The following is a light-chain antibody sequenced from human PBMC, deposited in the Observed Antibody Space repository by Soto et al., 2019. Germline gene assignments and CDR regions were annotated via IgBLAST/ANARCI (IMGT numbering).Light chain of an antibody. V-gene: IGLV2-14*01. CDR3: TSWTTSTTMK. CDR1: SSDVGAYNY. Sequence: QSVLTQPASVSRFHVQSSSISSTGTSSDVGAYNYVSWYQQHPGKAPKLMIYDVNIRPSGVSNRFSGSKSGNTASLTISGLQAEDEADYYCTSWTTSTTMKFGGGTKVTVL. J-gene: IGLJ2*01. CDR2: DVN.